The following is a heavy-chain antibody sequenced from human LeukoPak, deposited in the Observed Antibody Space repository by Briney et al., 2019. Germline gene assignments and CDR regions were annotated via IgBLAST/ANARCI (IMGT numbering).Heavy chain of an antibody. V-gene: IGHV3-23*01. CDR3: ARGQGWFGELFPVDY. D-gene: IGHD3-10*01. CDR2: ISGRGGST. J-gene: IGHJ4*02. Sequence: GGSLRLSCAASGFTFSSYAMSWVRQAPGKGLEWVSAISGRGGSTYYADSVKGRFTISRDNSKNTLYLQMNSLRAEDTAVYYCARGQGWFGELFPVDYWGQGTLVTVSS. CDR1: GFTFSSYA.